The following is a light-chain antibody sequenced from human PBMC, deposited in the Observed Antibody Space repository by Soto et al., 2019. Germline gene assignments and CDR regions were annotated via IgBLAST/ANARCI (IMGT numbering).Light chain of an antibody. CDR2: DAS. CDR3: LQYNNWPLT. Sequence: EILLTQSPATLSLSPGERATLSCRASQSVSSYLAWYQQKPGQAPRLLIYDASNRATGIPARFSGSGSGTEFTLTISSLQSEDFAVYYCLQYNNWPLTFGGGTKVDIK. CDR1: QSVSSY. J-gene: IGKJ4*01. V-gene: IGKV3-11*01.